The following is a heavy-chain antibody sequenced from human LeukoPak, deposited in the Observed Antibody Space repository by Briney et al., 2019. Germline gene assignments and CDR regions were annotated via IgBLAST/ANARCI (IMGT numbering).Heavy chain of an antibody. CDR2: IYYSGST. D-gene: IGHD5-18*01. CDR1: GGSISSYY. J-gene: IGHJ6*03. Sequence: SETLSLTCTVSGGSISSYYWSWIRQPPGKGLEWVGYIYYSGSTNYNPSLKSRVTISVDTSKNQFSLKLSSVTAADTAVYYCARRGYSYGVYYYMDVWGKGTTVSVSS. V-gene: IGHV4-59*08. CDR3: ARRGYSYGVYYYMDV.